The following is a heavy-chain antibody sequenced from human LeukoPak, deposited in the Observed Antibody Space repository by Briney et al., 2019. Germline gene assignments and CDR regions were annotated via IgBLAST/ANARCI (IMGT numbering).Heavy chain of an antibody. D-gene: IGHD6-13*01. V-gene: IGHV4-59*01. CDR2: IYYSGST. J-gene: IGHJ6*03. Sequence: SETLSLTCTVSGGSISSYYWSWIRQPPGKGLEWIGYIYYSGSTNYNPSLKSRVTISVDTSKNQFSLKLSSVTAADTAVYYCARGYSSSWTPSNYYYMDVWGKGTTVTVSS. CDR3: ARGYSSSWTPSNYYYMDV. CDR1: GGSISSYY.